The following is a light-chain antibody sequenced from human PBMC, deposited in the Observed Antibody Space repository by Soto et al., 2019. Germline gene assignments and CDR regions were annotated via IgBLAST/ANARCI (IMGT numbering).Light chain of an antibody. CDR1: SSDVGGYNY. J-gene: IGLJ2*01. V-gene: IGLV2-14*01. CDR2: DVG. CDR3: SSYTSSSTVV. Sequence: QSVLTQPASVSGSPGQSITISCTGTSSDVGGYNYVSWYQQHPGKAPELMIYDVGNRPSGVSNRFSGSKSGNTASLTISGLQAEDEADYYCSSYTSSSTVVFGGGTKLTVL.